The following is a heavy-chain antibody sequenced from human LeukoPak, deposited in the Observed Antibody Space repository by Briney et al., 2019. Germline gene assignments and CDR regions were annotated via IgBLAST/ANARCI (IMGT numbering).Heavy chain of an antibody. CDR1: GFTFSSYE. J-gene: IGHJ6*04. CDR2: ISSSGSTI. V-gene: IGHV3-48*03. CDR3: ARPIIYYYYGMDV. Sequence: PGGSLRLSCAASGFTFSSYEMNWVRQAPGKGLEWVSYISSSGSTIYYAGSVKGRFTISRDNAKNSLYLQMNSLRAEDTAVYYCARPIIYYYYGMDVWGKGTTVTVSS.